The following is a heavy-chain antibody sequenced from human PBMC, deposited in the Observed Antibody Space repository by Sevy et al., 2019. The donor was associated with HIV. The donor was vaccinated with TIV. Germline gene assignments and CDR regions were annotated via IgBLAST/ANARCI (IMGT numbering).Heavy chain of an antibody. V-gene: IGHV3-7*03. J-gene: IGHJ6*02. CDR1: GFTFSSYW. Sequence: GESLKISCAASGFTFSSYWMTWVRQAPGKGLEWVANIKGDGSERYDVDSVRGRFTISRDNAKNSLYLQMNSLRVEDTALYYCARDCNSNRCLWGLDVWGQGTTVTVSS. CDR2: IKGDGSER. D-gene: IGHD2-2*01. CDR3: ARDCNSNRCLWGLDV.